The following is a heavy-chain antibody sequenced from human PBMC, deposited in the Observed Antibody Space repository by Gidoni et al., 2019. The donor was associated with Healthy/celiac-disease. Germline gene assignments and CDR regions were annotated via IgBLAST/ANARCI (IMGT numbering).Heavy chain of an antibody. V-gene: IGHV4-39*01. D-gene: IGHD6-19*01. CDR3: ARLRQWLIAYNWFDP. CDR1: GGSISSSSYY. J-gene: IGHJ5*02. Sequence: QLQLQESGPGLVKPSETLSLTCTVSGGSISSSSYYWGWIRQPPGKGLEWIGSIYYSGSTYYNPSLKSRVTISVDTSKNQFSLKLSSVTAADTAVYYCARLRQWLIAYNWFDPWGQGTLVTVSS. CDR2: IYYSGST.